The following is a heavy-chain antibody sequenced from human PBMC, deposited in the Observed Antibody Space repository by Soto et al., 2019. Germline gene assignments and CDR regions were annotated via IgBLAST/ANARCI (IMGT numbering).Heavy chain of an antibody. J-gene: IGHJ6*02. D-gene: IGHD1-26*01. CDR3: ATSAIVGAIHYYYYGMDV. Sequence: QVQLVQSGAEVKKPGASVKVSCKVSGYTLTELSMHWVRQAPGKGLEWMGGFDPEDGETIYAQKFQGRVTMTEDTSTDTAYMELSSLRSEDTAVYYCATSAIVGAIHYYYYGMDVWGQGTTVTVSS. CDR2: FDPEDGET. CDR1: GYTLTELS. V-gene: IGHV1-24*01.